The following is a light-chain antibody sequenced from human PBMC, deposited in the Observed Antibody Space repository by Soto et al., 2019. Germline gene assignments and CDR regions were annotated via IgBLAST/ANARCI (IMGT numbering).Light chain of an antibody. V-gene: IGKV1-5*01. CDR3: QQFKSGTWT. J-gene: IGKJ1*01. CDR2: DVS. Sequence: DIQMTQSPSTLSASVGDRVTITCRASQNIERWLAWYQQKPGKAPKIILYDVSSLESGVPSSFSGSGSGTEFILTINGLQPDDFATYFCQQFKSGTWTFGQGTKVDIK. CDR1: QNIERW.